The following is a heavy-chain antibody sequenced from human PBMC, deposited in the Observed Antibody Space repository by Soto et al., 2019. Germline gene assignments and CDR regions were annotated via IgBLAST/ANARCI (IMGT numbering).Heavy chain of an antibody. V-gene: IGHV4-39*01. CDR3: ARQGWLVPPELDY. Sequence: QLQLQESGPGLVKPSETLSLTCTVSGGSISSSSYYWGWIRQPPGKGLEWIGSIYYSGSTYYNPSLKSRVTISVDTSKNQFSLKLSSVTAADTAVYYCARQGWLVPPELDYWGQGTLVTVSS. CDR1: GGSISSSSYY. J-gene: IGHJ4*02. CDR2: IYYSGST. D-gene: IGHD6-19*01.